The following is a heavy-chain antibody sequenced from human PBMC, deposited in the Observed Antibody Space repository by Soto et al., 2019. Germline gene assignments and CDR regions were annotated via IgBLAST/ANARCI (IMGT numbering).Heavy chain of an antibody. D-gene: IGHD2-15*01. CDR3: AKGGSSYYFDY. CDR1: GFTFSSYA. J-gene: IGHJ4*02. Sequence: EVQMLESEGGLVQPGGSLRLSCAASGFTFSSYAMSWVRQAPGKGLEWVSIISGSGGSTYNADSVKGRFTISRDNSKNTLYLQMNSLRAEDTAVYYCAKGGSSYYFDYWGQGTLVTVSS. V-gene: IGHV3-23*01. CDR2: ISGSGGST.